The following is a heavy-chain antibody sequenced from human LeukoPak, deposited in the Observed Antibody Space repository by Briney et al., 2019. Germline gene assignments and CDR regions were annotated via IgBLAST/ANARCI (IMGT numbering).Heavy chain of an antibody. J-gene: IGHJ3*02. CDR2: ISYDGSKK. D-gene: IGHD1-1*01. V-gene: IGHV3-30*18. CDR3: AKAVWNDGAFDI. CDR1: GLTFSSYG. Sequence: GGAPRLSCAASGLTFSSYGMHWVRQAPGKGLEGVAVISYDGSKKYYADSVKGRFTISSDNSKTTLYLQMNSLRAEDTAVYYCAKAVWNDGAFDIWGQGTMVTVSS.